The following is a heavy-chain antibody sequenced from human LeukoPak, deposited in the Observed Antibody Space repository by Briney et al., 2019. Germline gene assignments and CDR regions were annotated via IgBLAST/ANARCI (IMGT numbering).Heavy chain of an antibody. V-gene: IGHV4-39*07. CDR2: IYYSGST. D-gene: IGHD1-1*01. Sequence: SETLSLTCTVSGGSISSSNYYWGWIRQPPGKGLEWIGSIYYSGSTYYNPSLKSRVTISVDMSKNQFSLKLSSVTAADTAVYYCARAPPHWNDGVDYWGQGTLVTVSS. CDR1: GGSISSSNYY. J-gene: IGHJ4*02. CDR3: ARAPPHWNDGVDY.